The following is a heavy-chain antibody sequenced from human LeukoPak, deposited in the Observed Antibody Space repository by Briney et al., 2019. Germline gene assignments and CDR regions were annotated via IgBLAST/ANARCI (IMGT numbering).Heavy chain of an antibody. CDR1: GGSISSSNW. V-gene: IGHV4-4*02. D-gene: IGHD3-10*01. Sequence: SETLSLTCAVSGGSISSSNWWSWVRQPPGKGLEWIGEIYHSGSTNYNPSLKSRVTISVDTSKNQFSLKPSSVTAADTAVYYCARGSYYYGSGSYYWYYYYYMDVWGKGTTVTISS. J-gene: IGHJ6*03. CDR2: IYHSGST. CDR3: ARGSYYYGSGSYYWYYYYYMDV.